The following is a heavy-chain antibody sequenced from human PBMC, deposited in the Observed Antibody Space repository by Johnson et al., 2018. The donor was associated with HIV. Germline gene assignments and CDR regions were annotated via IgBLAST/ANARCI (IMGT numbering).Heavy chain of an antibody. CDR2: ISYDGSNK. J-gene: IGHJ3*02. CDR1: GVTFSSHA. Sequence: AAGGVTFSSHAMHWVRQAPGKGLDWVTVISYDGSNKYYADSVKGRFTISRDNSKNTLYLQMNSLRAEDTAVYYCARSLGVVGAIGKGAFDIWGQGTMVTVSS. D-gene: IGHD1-26*01. CDR3: ARSLGVVGAIGKGAFDI. V-gene: IGHV3-30-3*01.